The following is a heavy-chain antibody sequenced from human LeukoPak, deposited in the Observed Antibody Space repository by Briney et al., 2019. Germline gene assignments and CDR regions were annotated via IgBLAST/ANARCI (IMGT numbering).Heavy chain of an antibody. CDR1: GFSFSSYW. Sequence: PGGSLRLSCAASGFSFSSYWMHWVRQAPGKGLVWVSRINSDGSITSYADSVKGRLTISRDSAKNTLYLQMNSLRAEDTAVYYCARAINSSWNGAFDIWGQGTVITVSS. CDR3: ARAINSSWNGAFDI. V-gene: IGHV3-74*01. D-gene: IGHD6-13*01. J-gene: IGHJ3*02. CDR2: INSDGSIT.